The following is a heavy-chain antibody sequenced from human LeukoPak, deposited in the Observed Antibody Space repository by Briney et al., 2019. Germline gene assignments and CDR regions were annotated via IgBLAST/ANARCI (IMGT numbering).Heavy chain of an antibody. Sequence: GGSLRLSCAASGFTFSSYAMHWVRQAPGKGLEWVAVISYDGSNKYYADSVKGRFTISRDNSKNTLYLQMNSLRAEDTAVYYCARDSSREETRIQHYFDYWGQGTLVTVSS. CDR1: GFTFSSYA. CDR2: ISYDGSNK. J-gene: IGHJ4*02. D-gene: IGHD5-18*01. V-gene: IGHV3-30*04. CDR3: ARDSSREETRIQHYFDY.